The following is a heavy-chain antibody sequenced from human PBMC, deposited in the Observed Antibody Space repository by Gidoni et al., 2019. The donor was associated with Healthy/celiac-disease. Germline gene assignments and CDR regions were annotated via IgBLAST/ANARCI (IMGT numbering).Heavy chain of an antibody. D-gene: IGHD3-9*01. Sequence: EVQLVESGGGLVQPGGSLRLSCAASGFTFSSYWMHWVRQAPGKGLVWVSRINSDGSSTSYADSVKGRFTISRDNAKNTLYLQMNSLRAEDTAVYYCARVLTYDILTGYYSPYYYYYGMDVWGQGTTVTVSS. CDR1: GFTFSSYW. CDR3: ARVLTYDILTGYYSPYYYYYGMDV. CDR2: INSDGSST. V-gene: IGHV3-74*01. J-gene: IGHJ6*02.